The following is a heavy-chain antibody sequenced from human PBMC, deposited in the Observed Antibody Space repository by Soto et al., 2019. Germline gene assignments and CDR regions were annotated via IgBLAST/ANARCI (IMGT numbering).Heavy chain of an antibody. Sequence: QVTLKESGPVLVKPTETLTLTCAVSGFSLSDSKVGVSWIRQPPGKALEWLAHIFWNGAKSYSTSLESRLTIFTDPSKGQVVLTMTNMDPVETATYFCAHVRQWDGAHSYDYWGRGTLVTVSS. CDR1: GFSLSDSKVG. V-gene: IGHV2-26*01. CDR3: AHVRQWDGAHSYDY. J-gene: IGHJ4*02. D-gene: IGHD1-26*01. CDR2: IFWNGAK.